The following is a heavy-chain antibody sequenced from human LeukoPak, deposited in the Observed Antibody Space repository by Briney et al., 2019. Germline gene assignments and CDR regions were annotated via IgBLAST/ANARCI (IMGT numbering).Heavy chain of an antibody. V-gene: IGHV1-2*02. J-gene: IGHJ4*02. CDR3: ARDGVVGATGFDY. CDR1: GYTFTGYY. D-gene: IGHD1-26*01. CDR2: INPNSGGT. Sequence: ASVKVSCKASGYTFTGYYMHWVRQAPGQGLEWMGWINPNSGGTNYAQKFQGRVTMTRDTSISTAYMELSRLRSDDTVVYYCARDGVVGATGFDYWGQGTLVTVSS.